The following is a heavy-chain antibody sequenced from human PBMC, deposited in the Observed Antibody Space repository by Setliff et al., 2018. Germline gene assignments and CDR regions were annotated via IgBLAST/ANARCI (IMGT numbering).Heavy chain of an antibody. CDR1: GFTFSGSA. J-gene: IGHJ4*02. Sequence: QAGGSLRLSCAASGFTFSGSAVYWVRQASGRGLEWVSVIYSGGSTYYADSVKGRFTISRDNSKNTLYLQMNSLRAEDTAVYYCARDSHTYYDILTGYLDFDYWGQGTLVTVSS. D-gene: IGHD3-9*01. CDR2: IYSGGST. V-gene: IGHV3-53*01. CDR3: ARDSHTYYDILTGYLDFDY.